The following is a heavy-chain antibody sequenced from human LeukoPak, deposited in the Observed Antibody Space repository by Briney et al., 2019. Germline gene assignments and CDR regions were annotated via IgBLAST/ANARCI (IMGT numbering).Heavy chain of an antibody. Sequence: SETLSLTCTVSGGSISSSSYYWGWIRQPPGKGLEWIGSIYYSGSTYYNPSLKSRITISVDTSENRFSLKLSSVTATDTAVYYCARDCSGGSCYGAFDIWGQGTMVTVSS. D-gene: IGHD2-15*01. CDR3: ARDCSGGSCYGAFDI. CDR2: IYYSGST. J-gene: IGHJ3*02. V-gene: IGHV4-39*07. CDR1: GGSISSSSYY.